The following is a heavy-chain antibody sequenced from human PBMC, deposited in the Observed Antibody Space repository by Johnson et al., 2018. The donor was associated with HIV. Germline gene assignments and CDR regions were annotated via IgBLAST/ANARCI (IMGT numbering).Heavy chain of an antibody. CDR3: ARVIDQYFGSILDDAFDI. J-gene: IGHJ3*02. CDR1: GFTFSSYG. Sequence: QVQLVESGGGLVQPGGSLRLSCAASGFTFSSYGMHWVRQAPGKGLEWVAFIRYDGSNKYYADYVKARFTISRDNSKNTLYLQMNSLRDEDTAVYYCARVIDQYFGSILDDAFDIWGQGTMVTVSS. V-gene: IGHV3-30*02. CDR2: IRYDGSNK. D-gene: IGHD3/OR15-3a*01.